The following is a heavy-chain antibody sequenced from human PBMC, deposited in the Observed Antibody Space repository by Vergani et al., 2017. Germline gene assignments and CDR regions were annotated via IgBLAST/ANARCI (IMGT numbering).Heavy chain of an antibody. CDR2: IDWDDDK. V-gene: IGHV2-70*15. CDR3: AAGAVAGHPQWGYYGMDV. D-gene: IGHD6-19*01. CDR1: GFSLSTSGMC. Sequence: QVTLRESGPALVKPTQTLTLTCTFSGFSLSTSGMCVSWIRQPPGKALEWLARIDWDDDKYYSTSLKTRLTISKDTSKNQVVLTMTNMDPVDTATYYCAAGAVAGHPQWGYYGMDVWGQGTTVTVSS. J-gene: IGHJ6*02.